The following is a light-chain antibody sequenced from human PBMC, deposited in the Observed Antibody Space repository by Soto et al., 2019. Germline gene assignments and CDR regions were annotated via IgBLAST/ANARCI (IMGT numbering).Light chain of an antibody. Sequence: MTQSPSTLSVSPGERATLSCRASQSVSSNLAWYQQKPGQAPRLLIYGASTRATGIPARFSGSGSGTEFTLTISSLQSEDFAVYYCQQYNNWPPTFGGGTKVDIK. CDR1: QSVSSN. J-gene: IGKJ4*01. CDR2: GAS. V-gene: IGKV3-15*01. CDR3: QQYNNWPPT.